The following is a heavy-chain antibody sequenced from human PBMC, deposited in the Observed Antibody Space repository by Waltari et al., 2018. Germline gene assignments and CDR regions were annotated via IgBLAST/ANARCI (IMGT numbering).Heavy chain of an antibody. J-gene: IGHJ6*03. Sequence: QVQLQQWGAGLLKPSETLSLTCAVYGGSFSGYYWSWISTPPGKGLAWIGEINHSGSTNYNPSLKSRVTISVDTSKNQFSLKLSSVTAADTAVYYCARGWRYCSSTSCYASYYYYMDIWGKGTTVTVSS. CDR1: GGSFSGYY. CDR2: INHSGST. D-gene: IGHD2-2*01. V-gene: IGHV4-34*01. CDR3: ARGWRYCSSTSCYASYYYYMDI.